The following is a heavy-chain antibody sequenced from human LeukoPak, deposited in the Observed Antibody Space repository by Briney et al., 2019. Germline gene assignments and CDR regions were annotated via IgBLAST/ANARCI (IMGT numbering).Heavy chain of an antibody. D-gene: IGHD5-18*01. CDR1: GFTFSSYA. CDR3: AKERRGYSYANNWFDP. J-gene: IGHJ5*02. V-gene: IGHV3-23*01. CDR2: ISGSGGST. Sequence: GGSLRLSCAASGFTFSSYAMSWVRQAPGKGLEWVSAISGSGGSTYYADSVKGRFTISRGNSKNTLYLQMNSLRAEDTAVYYCAKERRGYSYANNWFDPWGQGTLVTVSS.